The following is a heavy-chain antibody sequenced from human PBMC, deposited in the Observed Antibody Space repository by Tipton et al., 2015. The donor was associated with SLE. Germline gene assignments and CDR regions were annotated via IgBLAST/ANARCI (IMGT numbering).Heavy chain of an antibody. Sequence: TLSLTCTVSGGSISLYYWSWIRQPPGKGLEWIGYIYYSGSTNYNPSLKSRVTISVDTSKNQFSLKLNSVTAADTAVYYCARAAYYYGSGSYYNVGWFDPWGQGTLVTVSS. CDR1: GGSISLYY. V-gene: IGHV4-59*01. CDR3: ARAAYYYGSGSYYNVGWFDP. CDR2: IYYSGST. D-gene: IGHD3-10*01. J-gene: IGHJ5*02.